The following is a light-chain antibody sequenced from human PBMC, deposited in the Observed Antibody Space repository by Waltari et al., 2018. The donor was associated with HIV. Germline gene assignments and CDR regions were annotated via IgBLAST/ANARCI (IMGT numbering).Light chain of an antibody. Sequence: DIQMTHSPSSLSASLGDVVIITCRASQNIKNYVNWYRQKPGGAPKLLIYAATNLQSGVPGRFRGGGSGTDFTLTINNLQPEDSAIYICQQTYSASMTFGRGTRV. CDR3: QQTYSASMT. V-gene: IGKV1-39*01. J-gene: IGKJ5*01. CDR2: AAT. CDR1: QNIKNY.